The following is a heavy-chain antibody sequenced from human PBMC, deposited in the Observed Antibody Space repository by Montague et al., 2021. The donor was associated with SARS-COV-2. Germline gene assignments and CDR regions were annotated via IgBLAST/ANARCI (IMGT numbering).Heavy chain of an antibody. D-gene: IGHD4-23*01. Sequence: SRSLSWAASGFTISNYVLHWVRQAPGKGLEWVALLSYDERNQYYADSVKGRFTITRDNSKTTLYLQMNSLTIDDTAVYYCAKGRTIIINSPFDYWGQGTPVTVSS. V-gene: IGHV3-30*04. J-gene: IGHJ4*02. CDR1: GFTISNYV. CDR2: LSYDERNQ. CDR3: AKGRTIIINSPFDY.